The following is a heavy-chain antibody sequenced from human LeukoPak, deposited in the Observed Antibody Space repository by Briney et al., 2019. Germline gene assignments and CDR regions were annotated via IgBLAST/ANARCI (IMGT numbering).Heavy chain of an antibody. CDR3: ARDLEAYQAVAGTFWFDP. CDR1: GFIFSSYS. D-gene: IGHD6-19*01. CDR2: ISSSGSYR. J-gene: IGHJ5*02. V-gene: IGHV3-21*01. Sequence: KPGGSLRLSCAASGFIFSSYSMNWVRQAPGKGLEWVSPISSSGSYRDYADSVKGRFTISRDNAKNSLYLQMSSLRAEDTAVYFCARDLEAYQAVAGTFWFDPWGQGTLVTVSS.